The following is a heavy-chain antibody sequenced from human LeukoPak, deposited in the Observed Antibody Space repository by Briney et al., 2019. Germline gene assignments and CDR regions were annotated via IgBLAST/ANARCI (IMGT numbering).Heavy chain of an antibody. CDR1: GFTFSSYA. Sequence: GGSLRLSCAASGFTFSSYAMSWVRQAPGKGLEWVSVIYSGGSTYYADSVKGRFTISRDNSKNTLYLQMNSLRAEDTAVYYCAKIQKYCSSTSCYDRFDYWGQGTLVTVSS. D-gene: IGHD2-2*01. CDR3: AKIQKYCSSTSCYDRFDY. J-gene: IGHJ4*02. CDR2: IYSGGST. V-gene: IGHV3-23*03.